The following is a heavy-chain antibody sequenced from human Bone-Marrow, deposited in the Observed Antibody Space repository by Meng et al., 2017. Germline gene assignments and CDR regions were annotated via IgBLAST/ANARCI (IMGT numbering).Heavy chain of an antibody. J-gene: IGHJ4*01. CDR3: GRTGGVVVAATFLDF. Sequence: GSLRLSCTVSGYSISSGYYWGWIRQPPGKGLEWIGNIYHSGSTYYNPSLQSRVTISFDMSKNQFSLKLTSVTAADTAVYYCGRTGGVVVAATFLDFWGHGTLVTVSS. CDR1: GYSISSGYY. D-gene: IGHD2-15*01. V-gene: IGHV4-38-2*02. CDR2: IYHSGST.